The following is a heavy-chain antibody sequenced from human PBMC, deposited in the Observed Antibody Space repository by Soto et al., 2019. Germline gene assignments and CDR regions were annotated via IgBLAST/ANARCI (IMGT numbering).Heavy chain of an antibody. D-gene: IGHD6-13*01. Sequence: QVQLQESGPGLVKTSQTLSLTCTVSGGSISSGGYYWSWIRQHPGKGLEWIGYIYYSGSTYYNPSLKSRVTISVDTSKNQFSLKLSSVTAADTAVYYCARDHIAAAYFDYWGQGTLVTVSS. CDR3: ARDHIAAAYFDY. CDR1: GGSISSGGYY. CDR2: IYYSGST. J-gene: IGHJ4*02. V-gene: IGHV4-31*03.